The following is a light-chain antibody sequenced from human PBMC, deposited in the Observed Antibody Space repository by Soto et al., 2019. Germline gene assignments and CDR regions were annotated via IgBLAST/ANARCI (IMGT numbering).Light chain of an antibody. CDR3: SSYTGSNIV. Sequence: QSALTQPASVSGSPGQSITISCTGTSSDVGGYNYVSWYQQHPGKAPKFMIYEVSNRPSGVSSRFSGSKSGNTASLTISGLQAEDEAGYYCSSYTGSNIVFGGGTKVTV. V-gene: IGLV2-14*01. J-gene: IGLJ3*02. CDR1: SSDVGGYNY. CDR2: EVS.